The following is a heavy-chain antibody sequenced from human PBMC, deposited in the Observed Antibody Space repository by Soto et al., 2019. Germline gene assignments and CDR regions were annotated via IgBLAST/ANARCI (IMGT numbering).Heavy chain of an antibody. CDR1: EFTFSSYA. CDR2: ISGSGGTT. Sequence: GGSLRLSCAASEFTFSSYAMSWVRQAPGKGLEWVSDISGSGGTTNYADSVKGRFTISRDNSKNTLYLKMNNLRGEDTAVYYCVTGHWNYFDYWGQGTLVTVSS. J-gene: IGHJ4*02. V-gene: IGHV3-23*01. CDR3: VTGHWNYFDY. D-gene: IGHD3-3*01.